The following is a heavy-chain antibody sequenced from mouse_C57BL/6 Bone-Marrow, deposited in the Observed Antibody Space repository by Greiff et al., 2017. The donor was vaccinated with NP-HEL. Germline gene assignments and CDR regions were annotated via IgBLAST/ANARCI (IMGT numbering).Heavy chain of an antibody. CDR1: GYTFTSYW. V-gene: IGHV1-64*01. J-gene: IGHJ1*03. CDR2: IHPNSGST. Sequence: QVQLQQPGAELVKPGASVKLSCKASGYTFTSYWMHWVKQRPGQGLEWIGMIHPNSGSTNYNEKFKSKATLTVDKSSSTAYMQLSSLTSEDSAVYYCATFYGNYDGYFDVWGTGTTVTVSS. CDR3: ATFYGNYDGYFDV. D-gene: IGHD2-10*01.